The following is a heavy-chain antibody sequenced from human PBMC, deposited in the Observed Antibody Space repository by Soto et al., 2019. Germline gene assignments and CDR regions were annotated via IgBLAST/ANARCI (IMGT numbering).Heavy chain of an antibody. J-gene: IGHJ3*02. Sequence: EVQLLESGGGLVQPGGSLRLSCAASGFTFSSYAMSWVRQAPGKGLEWVSAISGSGGSTYYADSVKVRFTISRDNSTNTPYLQMNSLSAEDTAVYYCAKDFASRRFLESDAFDIWGQGTMVTVSS. CDR1: GFTFSSYA. V-gene: IGHV3-23*01. D-gene: IGHD3-3*01. CDR2: ISGSGGST. CDR3: AKDFASRRFLESDAFDI.